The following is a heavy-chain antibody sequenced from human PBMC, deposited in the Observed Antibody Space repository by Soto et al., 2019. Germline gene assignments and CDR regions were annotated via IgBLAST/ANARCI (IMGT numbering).Heavy chain of an antibody. D-gene: IGHD2-2*01. CDR2: ITSSGSTI. J-gene: IGHJ5*02. Sequence: AGGSLRLSCAASGFTFSDYYMSWIRQAPGKGLEWVSYITSSGSTIYYADSVKGRFTISRDNAKNSLYLQMNSLRAEDTAVYYCARISNTSPNWFDPWGQGTLVTSPQ. V-gene: IGHV3-11*01. CDR1: GFTFSDYY. CDR3: ARISNTSPNWFDP.